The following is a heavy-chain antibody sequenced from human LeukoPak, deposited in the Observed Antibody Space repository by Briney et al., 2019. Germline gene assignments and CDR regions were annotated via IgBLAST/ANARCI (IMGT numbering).Heavy chain of an antibody. J-gene: IGHJ4*02. V-gene: IGHV3-21*01. Sequence: GSLRLSRAASGFTFSSYSMNWVRQAPGKGLEWVSSISSSSSYIYYADSVKGRFTISRDNSKNTLYVQMNRLRTEDTAVYYCATPPHDYGDYYFDYWGQGALVTVSS. CDR3: ATPPHDYGDYYFDY. CDR2: ISSSSSYI. CDR1: GFTFSSYS. D-gene: IGHD4-17*01.